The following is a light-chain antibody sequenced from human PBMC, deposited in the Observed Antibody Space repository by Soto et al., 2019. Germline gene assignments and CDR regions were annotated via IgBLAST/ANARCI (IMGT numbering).Light chain of an antibody. Sequence: KMSPATLSLSTGERATLSCRASQSFGNFLAWYQQKPGQAPRLLISDASNRATGVPARFSGSGSGTEFTLTISSLQSEDFAVYYCQQYNNWPPITFGQGTRLEIK. J-gene: IGKJ5*01. CDR2: DAS. V-gene: IGKV3D-15*01. CDR1: QSFGNF. CDR3: QQYNNWPPIT.